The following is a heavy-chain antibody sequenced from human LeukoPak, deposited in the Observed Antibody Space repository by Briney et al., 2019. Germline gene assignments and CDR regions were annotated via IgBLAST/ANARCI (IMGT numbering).Heavy chain of an antibody. CDR1: GFTFSSYS. CDR3: VREHYNYYMDV. J-gene: IGHJ6*03. CDR2: ISSSSSTI. Sequence: GGSLRLSCAASGFTFSSYSMNWVRQAPGKGLEWVSYISSSSSTIYYADSVKGRFTISRDNAKKSLYLQMNSLRAEDTALYYCVREHYNYYMDVWGKGTTVTVSS. V-gene: IGHV3-48*04.